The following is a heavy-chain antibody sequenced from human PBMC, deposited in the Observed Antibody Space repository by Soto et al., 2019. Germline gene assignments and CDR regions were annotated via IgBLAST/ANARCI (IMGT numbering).Heavy chain of an antibody. D-gene: IGHD4-17*01. CDR2: IIPIFGTA. CDR3: ARDRTTVSPPYYYYGMDV. CDR1: GGTFSSYA. Sequence: QVQLVQSGAEVKKPGSSVKVSCKASGGTFSSYAISWVRQAPGQGLEWMGGIIPIFGTANYAQKFQGRVTITADESTSTAYMKLSSLRSEDTAVYYCARDRTTVSPPYYYYGMDVWGQGTTVTVSS. V-gene: IGHV1-69*01. J-gene: IGHJ6*02.